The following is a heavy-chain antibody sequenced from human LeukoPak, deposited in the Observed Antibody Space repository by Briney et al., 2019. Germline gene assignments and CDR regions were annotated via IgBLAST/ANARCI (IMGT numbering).Heavy chain of an antibody. Sequence: PGGSLRLSCAASGFTFSDYNLNWVRQAPGKGLEWVSAISSSGGSTNYADSVKGRFTISRDNSKNTLYLQMNSLRAEDTAVYYCAKVANRGWGDAFDIWGQGTMVTVSS. J-gene: IGHJ3*02. CDR1: GFTFSDYN. CDR2: ISSSGGST. CDR3: AKVANRGWGDAFDI. V-gene: IGHV3-23*01. D-gene: IGHD3-10*01.